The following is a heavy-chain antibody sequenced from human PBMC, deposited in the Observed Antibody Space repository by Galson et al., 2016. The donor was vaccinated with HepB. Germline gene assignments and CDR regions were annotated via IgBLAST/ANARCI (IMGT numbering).Heavy chain of an antibody. J-gene: IGHJ5*02. CDR1: GFTFRSYS. CDR2: ISSSSAFV. Sequence: SLRLSCAASGFTFRSYSMNWVRQAPGKGLGWVSSISSSSAFVHYSDSVKGRFTTSRDNAKKSLYLQMNSLRDEDTAVYYCAREDTAMLLGDWFDPWGQGTLVTVSS. D-gene: IGHD5-18*01. V-gene: IGHV3-21*01. CDR3: AREDTAMLLGDWFDP.